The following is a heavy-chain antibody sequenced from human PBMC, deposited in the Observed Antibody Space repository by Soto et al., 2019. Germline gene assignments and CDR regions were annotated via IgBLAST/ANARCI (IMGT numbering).Heavy chain of an antibody. D-gene: IGHD2-2*01. CDR1: GGSIKSGGYN. CDR2: IYYSGTT. CDR3: ARGSRLLPAAPFDY. Sequence: SETLSLTCTVSGGSIKSGGYNWSWIRHHPGKGLEWIGYIYYSGTTYSNPSLKSRVTISVDTSKNQFSLKLSSVTAADTAVYYCARGSRLLPAAPFDYWGQGTLVTVSS. V-gene: IGHV4-31*03. J-gene: IGHJ4*02.